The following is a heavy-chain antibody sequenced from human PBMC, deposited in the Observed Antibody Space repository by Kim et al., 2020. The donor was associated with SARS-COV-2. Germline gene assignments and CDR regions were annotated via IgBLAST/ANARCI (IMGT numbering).Heavy chain of an antibody. CDR2: RII. CDR3: VKDFGVPSDS. J-gene: IGHJ4*02. D-gene: IGHD3-3*01. V-gene: IGHV3-74*01. Sequence: RIINQADSVRGRFTISRDDATNTLYLQMNSLRPDDTAIYYCVKDFGVPSDSWGQGTLVTVSS.